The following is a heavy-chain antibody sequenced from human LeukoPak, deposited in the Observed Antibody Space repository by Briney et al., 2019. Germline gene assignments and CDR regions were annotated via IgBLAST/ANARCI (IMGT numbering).Heavy chain of an antibody. CDR2: VNHSGST. CDR3: ARSSTKTYYYDSSGYYN. CDR1: GGSFSGYY. J-gene: IGHJ4*02. V-gene: IGHV4-34*01. D-gene: IGHD3-22*01. Sequence: SQTLSPTCAVYGGSFSGYYWSWIRQPPGKGLEWIGEVNHSGSTNYNPSLKSRVTISVDTSKNQFSLKLSSVTAADTAVYYCARSSTKTYYYDSSGYYNWGQGTLVTVSS.